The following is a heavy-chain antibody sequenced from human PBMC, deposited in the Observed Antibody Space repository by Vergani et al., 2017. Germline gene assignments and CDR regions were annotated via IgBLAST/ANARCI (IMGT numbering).Heavy chain of an antibody. Sequence: EVQLVESGGGLVQPGGSLRLSCAASGFTVSSNYMSWVRQAPGKGLEWVSVIYSGGSTDYADSVKGRFTISRHNSKNTLYLQMNSLRAEDTAVYYCASCSTSCYEGFAGQPYLSSGGQGTLVTVAS. J-gene: IGHJ4*02. CDR1: GFTVSSNY. CDR3: ASCSTSCYEGFAGQPYLSS. D-gene: IGHD2-2*01. CDR2: IYSGGST. V-gene: IGHV3-53*04.